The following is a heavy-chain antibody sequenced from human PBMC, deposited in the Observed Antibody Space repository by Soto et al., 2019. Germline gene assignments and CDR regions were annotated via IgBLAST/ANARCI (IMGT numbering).Heavy chain of an antibody. V-gene: IGHV3-30-3*01. CDR3: ARARLDTPALDY. D-gene: IGHD2-2*01. CDR2: MSYDGSNK. CDR1: GFTFSSYA. J-gene: IGHJ4*02. Sequence: QVQLVESGGGVVQPGRSLRLSCAASGFTFSSYAMHWVRQAPGMGLEWVAVMSYDGSNKYYADSVKGRFTISRDNSKNTLYLQMNSLRAEDTAVYYCARARLDTPALDYWGQGTLVTVSS.